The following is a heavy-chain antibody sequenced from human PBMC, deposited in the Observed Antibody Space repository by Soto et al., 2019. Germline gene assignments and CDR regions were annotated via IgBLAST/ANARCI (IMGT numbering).Heavy chain of an antibody. CDR2: IDPIDSHT. CDR3: ARRYCSSATCPRNYYGMDV. J-gene: IGHJ6*02. CDR1: GYSFTNYW. D-gene: IGHD2-2*01. V-gene: IGHV5-10-1*01. Sequence: GESLKISCKGSGYSFTNYWIGWVRQMPGKGLEWMGRIDPIDSHTTYSPSFQGHVTISTDKSINTAYLQWSSLKASDTAMYYCARRYCSSATCPRNYYGMDVWGQGTTVTVSS.